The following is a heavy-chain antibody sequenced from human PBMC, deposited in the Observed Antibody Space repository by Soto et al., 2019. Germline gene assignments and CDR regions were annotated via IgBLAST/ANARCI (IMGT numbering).Heavy chain of an antibody. D-gene: IGHD3-22*01. V-gene: IGHV5-51*01. Sequence: GESLKISCKGSGYSFTSYWIGWVRQMPGKGLEWMGIIYPGDSDTRYSPSFQGQVPISADKSISTAYLQWISLKASNTAMYYVARQGVDEYYYDSSGYYFDYWGQGTLVTVSS. J-gene: IGHJ4*02. CDR2: IYPGDSDT. CDR3: ARQGVDEYYYDSSGYYFDY. CDR1: GYSFTSYW.